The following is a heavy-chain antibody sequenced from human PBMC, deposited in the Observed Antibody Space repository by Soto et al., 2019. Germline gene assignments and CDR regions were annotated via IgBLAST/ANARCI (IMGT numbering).Heavy chain of an antibody. J-gene: IGHJ4*02. Sequence: ASVKVSCKASGYTFTGSYMHWVRQAPGQGLEWMGWINPNSGATNYAQKFQGRVTMTRDTSINTGYMELSRLRSDDSAVFYCARAGHSSGKAFDYWGQGNLVPVS. CDR3: ARAGHSSGKAFDY. D-gene: IGHD6-25*01. CDR2: INPNSGAT. CDR1: GYTFTGSY. V-gene: IGHV1-2*02.